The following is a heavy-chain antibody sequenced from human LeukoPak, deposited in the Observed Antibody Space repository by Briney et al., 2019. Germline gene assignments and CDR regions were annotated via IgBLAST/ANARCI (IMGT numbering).Heavy chain of an antibody. CDR3: ARPVSCSATTCTGPFHI. J-gene: IGHJ3*02. D-gene: IGHD2-15*01. CDR1: GGSFTTYY. V-gene: IGHV4-34*01. CDR2: IDERRRT. Sequence: PSETLSLTCAVYGGSFTTYYWSWIRQPPGKGLEWIGEIDERRRTILNPSLKSRITISIDTSKNQFSLKMTSVTAADTALYFCARPVSCSATTCTGPFHIWSRGTKVIVSS.